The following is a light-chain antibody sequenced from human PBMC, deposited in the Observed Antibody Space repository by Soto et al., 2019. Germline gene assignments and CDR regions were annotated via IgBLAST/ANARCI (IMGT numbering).Light chain of an antibody. CDR2: DVS. CDR1: SSDVGGYNY. V-gene: IGLV2-14*01. J-gene: IGLJ2*01. Sequence: QSALTQPASVSGSPGQSITISCTGTSSDVGGYNYVSWYQQHPDKAPKLMIYDVSNRPSGVSNRFSGSKSGNTASLTISGLQAEDEADYYCSSYTSSSPLVVFGGGTKVTVL. CDR3: SSYTSSSPLVV.